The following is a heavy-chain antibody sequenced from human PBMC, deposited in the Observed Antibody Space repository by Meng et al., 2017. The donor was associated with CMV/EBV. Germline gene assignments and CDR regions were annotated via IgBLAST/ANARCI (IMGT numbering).Heavy chain of an antibody. CDR2: INWNGGST. D-gene: IGHD2-2*01. CDR1: GFTFDDYG. J-gene: IGHJ5*02. CDR3: ARAVPAAIGKSWFDP. V-gene: IGHV3-20*04. Sequence: GGSLRLSCAASGFTFDDYGMSWVRQAPRKGLVWVSGINWNGGSTGYADSVKGRFTISRDNAKNSLYLQMNSLRAEDTALYYCARAVPAAIGKSWFDPWGQGTLVTVSS.